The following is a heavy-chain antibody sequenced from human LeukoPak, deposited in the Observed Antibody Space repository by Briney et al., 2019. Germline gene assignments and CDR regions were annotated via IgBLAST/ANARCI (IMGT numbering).Heavy chain of an antibody. V-gene: IGHV4-61*02. CDR1: GGSISSGSYY. J-gene: IGHJ3*01. CDR3: ARWALKSAFDL. CDR2: IYTSGST. Sequence: PSQTLSLTCTVSGGSISSGSYYWSWIRQPAGKGLEWIGRIYTSGSTNYNPSLKSRVTISVDTSKNQFSLDVNSVTGADSAVYYCARWALKSAFDLWGQGTTVTVAS.